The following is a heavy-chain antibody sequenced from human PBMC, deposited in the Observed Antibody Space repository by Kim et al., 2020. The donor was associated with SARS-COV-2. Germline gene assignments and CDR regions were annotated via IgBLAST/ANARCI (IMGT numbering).Heavy chain of an antibody. CDR1: GFTFSSYW. Sequence: GGSLRLSCAASGFTFSSYWMSWVRQAPGKGLEWVANIKQDGREKYYVDSVKGRFTISRDNAKNSLYLQMNSLRAEDTAVYYCARGWVSTLNWFDSWGQGTLVTVSS. CDR3: ARGWVSTLNWFDS. D-gene: IGHD5-12*01. V-gene: IGHV3-7*01. CDR2: IKQDGREK. J-gene: IGHJ5*01.